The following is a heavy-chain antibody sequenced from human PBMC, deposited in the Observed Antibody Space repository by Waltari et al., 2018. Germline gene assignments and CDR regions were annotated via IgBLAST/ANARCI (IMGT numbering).Heavy chain of an antibody. CDR2: SRAENRHT. J-gene: IGHJ5*02. CDR1: GYTFSDFG. D-gene: IGHD3-3*01. Sequence: QAQLVQSGAEVKKPGASVKVSCRASGYTFSDFGISWVRQAPGQGLEWMGWSRAENRHTNQAQKFHDRLIMTKDTSTTTVYMELNYLTSDDTAVYYCARERHRLMEVGYLMALDPWGQGTLVTVSS. V-gene: IGHV1-18*01. CDR3: ARERHRLMEVGYLMALDP.